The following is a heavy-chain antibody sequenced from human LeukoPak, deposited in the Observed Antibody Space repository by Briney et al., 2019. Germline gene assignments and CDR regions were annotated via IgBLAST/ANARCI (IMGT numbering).Heavy chain of an antibody. J-gene: IGHJ4*02. V-gene: IGHV1-46*03. CDR2: INPSGGST. CDR1: GYTFTSYY. CDR3: ARGPGRYDFWSGYPSGVYDY. D-gene: IGHD3-3*01. Sequence: GASVKVSCKASGYTFTSYYMHWVRQAPGQGLEWMGIINPSGGSTSYAQKFQGRVTMTRDTSTSTVYMELSRLRSEDTAVYYCARGPGRYDFWSGYPSGVYDYWGQGTLVTVSS.